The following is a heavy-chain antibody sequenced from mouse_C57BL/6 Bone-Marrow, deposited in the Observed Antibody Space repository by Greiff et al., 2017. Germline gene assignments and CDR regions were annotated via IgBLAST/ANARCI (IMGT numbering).Heavy chain of an antibody. CDR3: AGKGTAQATKFAY. J-gene: IGHJ3*01. CDR1: GYTFTDYY. V-gene: IGHV1-19*01. D-gene: IGHD3-2*02. CDR2: INPYNGGT. Sequence: EVQLQQSGPVLVKPGASVKMSCKASGYTFTDYYMNWVKQSHGKSLEWIGVINPYNGGTSYNQKFKGKATLTVDKSSSTAYMELNSLTSEDSAVYYCAGKGTAQATKFAYWGQGTLVTVSA.